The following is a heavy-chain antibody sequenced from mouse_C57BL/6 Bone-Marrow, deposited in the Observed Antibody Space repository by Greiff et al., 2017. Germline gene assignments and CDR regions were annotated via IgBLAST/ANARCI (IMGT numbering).Heavy chain of an antibody. J-gene: IGHJ1*03. CDR3: AGFYYGSRRPFYWYFDV. D-gene: IGHD1-1*01. V-gene: IGHV8-12*01. CDR2: IYWDDDK. CDR1: GFSLSTSGMG. Sequence: QVTLKESGPGILQSSQTLSLTCSFSGFSLSTSGMGVSWIRQPSGKGLEWLAHIYWDDDKRYNPSLKSRLTISKDTSRNQVFLKITSVDTADTATYYCAGFYYGSRRPFYWYFDVWGTGTTVTVSS.